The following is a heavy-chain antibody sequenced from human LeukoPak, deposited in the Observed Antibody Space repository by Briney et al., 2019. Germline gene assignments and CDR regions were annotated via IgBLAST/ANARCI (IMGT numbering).Heavy chain of an antibody. CDR1: GGSISSYY. D-gene: IGHD4-11*01. V-gene: IGHV4-59*08. J-gene: IGHJ4*02. CDR3: ARAEINDYSRY. CDR2: IYYSGST. Sequence: SETLSLTCTVSGGSISSYYWSWIRQPPGKGLEWIGYIYYSGSTNYNPSLKSRVTISVDTSKNQFSLKLSSVTAADTAVYYCARAEINDYSRYWGQGIPVIVSS.